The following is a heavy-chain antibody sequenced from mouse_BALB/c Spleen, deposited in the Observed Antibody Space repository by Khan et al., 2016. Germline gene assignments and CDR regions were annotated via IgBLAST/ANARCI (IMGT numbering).Heavy chain of an antibody. CDR1: GYTFTSYW. CDR3: ASGYDPFAY. J-gene: IGHJ3*01. CDR2: IYPGDGDT. Sequence: QVQLQQSGAELARPGASVKLSCKASGYTFTSYWMQWVKQRPGQGLEWIGAIYPGDGDTRYTQKFKDKATLTADKSSTTAYMQLSSLASEDSAVXYCASGYDPFAYWGQGTLVTVSA. D-gene: IGHD2-14*01. V-gene: IGHV1-87*01.